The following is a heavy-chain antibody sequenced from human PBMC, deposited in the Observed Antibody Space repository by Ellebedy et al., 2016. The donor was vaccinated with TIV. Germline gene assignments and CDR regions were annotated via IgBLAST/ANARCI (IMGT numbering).Heavy chain of an antibody. J-gene: IGHJ4*02. CDR2: IKQDGSEK. V-gene: IGHV3-7*03. CDR1: GFTFSSNW. CDR3: ARGRSFN. Sequence: GESLKISCAASGFTFSSNWMSWVRQTPGKGLEWVAYIKQDGSEKYYVDSVKGRFTISRDNAKNSLYTQMNSLRAEDTAGYYCARGRSFNWGQGTLVTVSS. D-gene: IGHD3-10*01.